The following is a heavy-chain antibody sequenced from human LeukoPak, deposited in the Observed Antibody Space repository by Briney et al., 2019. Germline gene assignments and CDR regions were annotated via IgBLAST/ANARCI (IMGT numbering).Heavy chain of an antibody. D-gene: IGHD3-10*01. CDR2: INSDGSST. CDR3: AKYYNSGTHSLDY. J-gene: IGHJ4*02. Sequence: PGGSLRLSCAASGFTFSVYWMHWVRQAPGRGLVWVSLINSDGSSTRYADSVKGRFTISRDNAKNTLYLQMNSLRAEDTAVYYCAKYYNSGTHSLDYWGQGTLVTVSS. V-gene: IGHV3-74*01. CDR1: GFTFSVYW.